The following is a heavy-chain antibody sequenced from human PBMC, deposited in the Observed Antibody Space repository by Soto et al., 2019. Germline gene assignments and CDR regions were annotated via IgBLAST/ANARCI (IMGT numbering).Heavy chain of an antibody. Sequence: ASVKVSCKASGYTFTSYYMHWVRQAPGQGLEWMGIINPSGGSTSYAQKFQGRVTMTRDTSTSTVYMELSSLRSEDTAVYYCARGPPAYYYDSSGYYPGYFQHWGQGTLVTVSS. CDR1: GYTFTSYY. D-gene: IGHD3-22*01. V-gene: IGHV1-46*01. CDR3: ARGPPAYYYDSSGYYPGYFQH. CDR2: INPSGGST. J-gene: IGHJ1*01.